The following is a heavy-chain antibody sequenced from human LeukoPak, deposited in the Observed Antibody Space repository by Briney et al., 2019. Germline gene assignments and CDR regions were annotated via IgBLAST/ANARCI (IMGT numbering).Heavy chain of an antibody. CDR3: ARDNSPSYYYYYGMDV. Sequence: GRSLRLSCAASGFTFSSYGMHWVRQAPGKGLEWVAVIWYDGSNKYYADSVKGRFTISRDNSKNTLYLQMNSLRAEDTAVYYCARDNSPSYYYYYGMDVWGQGTTVTVSS. J-gene: IGHJ6*02. CDR1: GFTFSSYG. CDR2: IWYDGSNK. D-gene: IGHD4-23*01. V-gene: IGHV3-33*01.